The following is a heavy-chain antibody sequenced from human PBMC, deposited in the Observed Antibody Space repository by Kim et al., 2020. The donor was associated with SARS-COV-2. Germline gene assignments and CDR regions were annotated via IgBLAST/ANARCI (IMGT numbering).Heavy chain of an antibody. CDR3: ARERGSDPGAGNYYGMDV. CDR2: IGTAGDT. D-gene: IGHD3-16*01. Sequence: GGSLRLSCAASGFTFSSYDMHWVRQATGKGLEWVSAIGTAGDTYYPGSVKGRFTISRENAKNSLYLQMNSLRAGDTAVYYCARERGSDPGAGNYYGMDVWGQGTTVTVSS. V-gene: IGHV3-13*01. CDR1: GFTFSSYD. J-gene: IGHJ6*02.